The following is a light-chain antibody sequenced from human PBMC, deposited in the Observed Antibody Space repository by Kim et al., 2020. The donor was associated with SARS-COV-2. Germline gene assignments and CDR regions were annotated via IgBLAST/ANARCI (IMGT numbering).Light chain of an antibody. CDR1: KLGDKY. Sequence: SYELTQPPSVSVSPGQTASITCSGDKLGDKYACWYQQKPGQSPVLVIYQDRKRPSGIPERFSGSNSGNTATLTISGTQAVDEADYYCQAWDNNTVV. CDR2: QDR. CDR3: QAWDNNTVV. V-gene: IGLV3-1*01. J-gene: IGLJ2*01.